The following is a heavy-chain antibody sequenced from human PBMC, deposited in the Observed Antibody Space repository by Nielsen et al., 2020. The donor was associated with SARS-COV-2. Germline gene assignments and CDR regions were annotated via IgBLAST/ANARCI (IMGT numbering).Heavy chain of an antibody. D-gene: IGHD6-19*01. CDR3: ARVESDSLSSGWYEGDWFDP. CDR1: GGSISSGSYY. CDR2: IYTSGST. V-gene: IGHV4-61*02. J-gene: IGHJ5*02. Sequence: SETLSLTCTVSGGSISSGSYYWSWIRQPAGKGLEWIGRIYTSGSTNYNPSLKSRVTISVDTSKNQFSLKLSSVTAADTAVYYCARVESDSLSSGWYEGDWFDPWGQGTLVTVSS.